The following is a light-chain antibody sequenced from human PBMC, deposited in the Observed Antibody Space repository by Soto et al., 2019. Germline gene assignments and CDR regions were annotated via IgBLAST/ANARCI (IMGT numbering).Light chain of an antibody. CDR1: QSISSW. V-gene: IGKV1-5*01. CDR3: HQYNSYST. CDR2: DAS. Sequence: DIQMTQSPSTLSASVGDRVTITCRASQSISSWLAWYQQKPGKAPKLLIYDASSLESGVPSRFSGSGSGTEFTLTISDLQPDDVATYYCHQYNSYSTFGQGTKVEIK. J-gene: IGKJ1*01.